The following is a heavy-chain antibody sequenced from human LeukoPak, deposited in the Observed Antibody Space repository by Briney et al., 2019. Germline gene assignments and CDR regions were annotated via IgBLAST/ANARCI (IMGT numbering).Heavy chain of an antibody. D-gene: IGHD3-16*01. CDR2: ISAYNGNT. CDR1: GYTFTSYG. Sequence: ASVTVSCKASGYTFTSYGISWVRQAPGQGLEGMGWISAYNGNTNYAQKFQGRVTMTTDTSTSTAYIEPRSLRSDHTAVYYCATEPLRLRLGDTSTDYWGQGTLVTVSS. CDR3: ATEPLRLRLGDTSTDY. J-gene: IGHJ4*02. V-gene: IGHV1-18*04.